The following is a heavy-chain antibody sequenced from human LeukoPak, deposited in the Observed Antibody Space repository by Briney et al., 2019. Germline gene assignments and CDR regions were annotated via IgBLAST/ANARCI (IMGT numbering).Heavy chain of an antibody. CDR1: GFTFSAYG. Sequence: GGSLRLSCAASGFTFSAYGMHWVRQAPGKGLEWVAVIWFDGSNKYYADSVKGRFTISRDDSKNTLYLQMNSLRAEDTAVYYCASAAGPFDNWGQGTLVTVSS. CDR2: IWFDGSNK. J-gene: IGHJ4*02. CDR3: ASAAGPFDN. V-gene: IGHV3-33*01. D-gene: IGHD6-13*01.